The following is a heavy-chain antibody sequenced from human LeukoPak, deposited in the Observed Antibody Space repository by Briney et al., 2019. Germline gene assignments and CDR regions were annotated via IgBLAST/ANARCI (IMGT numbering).Heavy chain of an antibody. CDR1: GFPFSSYS. J-gene: IGHJ4*02. Sequence: GGSLRLSCAASGFPFSSYSMTWVRQAPGEGLEWVANIKPDGTTKFYVDSVKGRFTISRDNALNSLYLQMNSLRAEDTAIYYCARSIPYGTTWYGRSDYWGQGTLVTVSS. D-gene: IGHD6-13*01. CDR3: ARSIPYGTTWYGRSDY. V-gene: IGHV3-7*03. CDR2: IKPDGTTK.